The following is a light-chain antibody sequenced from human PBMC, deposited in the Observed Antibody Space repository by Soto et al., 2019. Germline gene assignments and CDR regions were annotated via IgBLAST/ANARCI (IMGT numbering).Light chain of an antibody. CDR1: ETITTS. CDR3: QQYGSYPRT. J-gene: IGKJ1*01. V-gene: IGKV1-5*01. Sequence: DIQMTQSPSTLSASVGDGVTITCLASETITTSLAWYQQQPGTAPKVLIYDASTLESGVPSRFSGSGSGTEFTLTISSLQPADFATYYCQQYGSYPRTFGQGTKVDIK. CDR2: DAS.